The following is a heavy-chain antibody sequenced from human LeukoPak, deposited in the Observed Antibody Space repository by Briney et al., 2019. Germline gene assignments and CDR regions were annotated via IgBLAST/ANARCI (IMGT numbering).Heavy chain of an antibody. CDR3: ARALHSSSDY. J-gene: IGHJ4*02. D-gene: IGHD6-6*01. CDR1: GYTFTGYY. Sequence: ASVNVSCTASGYTFTGYYMHWVRQAPGQGLEWMGWINPNSGGTNYAQKFQGWVTMTRDTSTSTVYMELSSLRSEDTAVYYCARALHSSSDYWGQGTLVTVSS. CDR2: INPNSGGT. V-gene: IGHV1-2*04.